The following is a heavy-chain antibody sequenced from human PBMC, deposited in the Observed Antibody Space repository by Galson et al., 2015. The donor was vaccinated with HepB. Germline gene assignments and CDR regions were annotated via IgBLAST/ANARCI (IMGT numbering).Heavy chain of an antibody. CDR2: INPSGGST. CDR1: GYTFTSYY. CDR3: ARERAYYYDSSGYSRYGMDV. Sequence: SVKVSCKASGYTFTSYYMHWVRQAPGQGLEWMGIINPSGGSTSYAQKFQGRVTMTRDTSTSTVYMEPSSLRSEDTAVYYCARERAYYYDSSGYSRYGMDVWGQGTTVTVSS. J-gene: IGHJ6*02. V-gene: IGHV1-46*01. D-gene: IGHD3-22*01.